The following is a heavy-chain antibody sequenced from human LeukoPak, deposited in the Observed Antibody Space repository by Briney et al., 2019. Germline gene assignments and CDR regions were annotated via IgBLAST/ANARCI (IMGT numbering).Heavy chain of an antibody. D-gene: IGHD6-6*01. Sequence: EGSLRLSCAASGFTFSSYEMNWVRQAPGKGLEWISYISSSGTTIYYADSVKGRFTISRDKAKNSLFLQMNSLRADDTAVYFCARDGDQSTIVARPDYWGQGTLVTVSS. CDR2: ISSSGTTI. CDR1: GFTFSSYE. V-gene: IGHV3-48*03. CDR3: ARDGDQSTIVARPDY. J-gene: IGHJ4*02.